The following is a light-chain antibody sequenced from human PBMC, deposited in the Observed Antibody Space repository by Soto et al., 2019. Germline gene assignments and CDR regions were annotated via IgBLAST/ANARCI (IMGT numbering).Light chain of an antibody. J-gene: IGKJ4*01. CDR3: QQYNSWPPLT. CDR1: QIVSRN. V-gene: IGKV3-15*01. CDR2: GAS. Sequence: EIVMTQSLATLSVSPGERATLSCRASQIVSRNLAWYQQKPGQAPRLLIFGASNRATAVPARFSGSGSGAEFTLTISSLQSEDFAVYYCQQYNSWPPLTFGGGTKVEIK.